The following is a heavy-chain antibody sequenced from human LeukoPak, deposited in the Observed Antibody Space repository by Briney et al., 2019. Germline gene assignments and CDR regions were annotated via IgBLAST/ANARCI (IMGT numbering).Heavy chain of an antibody. D-gene: IGHD3-22*01. CDR2: IYPGDSDT. V-gene: IGHV5-51*01. Sequence: GESLKISCKGSGYSFTSYWIGGVRQMPGKGLEWMGIIYPGDSDTRYSPSFQGQVTISADKSISTAYLQWSSLKASDTAMYYCARPVNPYYYDSSGYYFDYWGQGTLVTVSS. J-gene: IGHJ4*02. CDR1: GYSFTSYW. CDR3: ARPVNPYYYDSSGYYFDY.